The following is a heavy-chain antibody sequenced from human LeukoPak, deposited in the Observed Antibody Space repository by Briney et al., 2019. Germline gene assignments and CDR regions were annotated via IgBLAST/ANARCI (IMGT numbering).Heavy chain of an antibody. CDR2: ISGSGGST. CDR1: GFTFSSYW. CDR3: AKDLWEGPAANYYYYYGMDV. D-gene: IGHD2-2*01. V-gene: IGHV3-23*01. Sequence: GGSLRLSCAASGFTFSSYWMSWVRQAPGKGLEWVSAISGSGGSTYYADSVKGRFTISRDNSKNTLYLQMNSLRAEDTAVYYCAKDLWEGPAANYYYYYGMDVWGKGTTVTVSS. J-gene: IGHJ6*04.